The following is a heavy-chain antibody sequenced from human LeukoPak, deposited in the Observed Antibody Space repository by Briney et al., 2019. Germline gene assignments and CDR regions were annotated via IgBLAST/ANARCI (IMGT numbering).Heavy chain of an antibody. CDR1: GFTFSSYA. J-gene: IGHJ4*02. V-gene: IGHV3-30-3*01. Sequence: LTGRSLRSSCAAAGFTFSSYAMRWVHQAPGKGLEWVAVISYDGSNKYYADSVKGRFTISRDNSKNTLYLQMNSLRGEDTAVYYCAREGDQPHYFDYWGQGTLVTVSS. CDR2: ISYDGSNK. D-gene: IGHD3-16*01. CDR3: AREGDQPHYFDY.